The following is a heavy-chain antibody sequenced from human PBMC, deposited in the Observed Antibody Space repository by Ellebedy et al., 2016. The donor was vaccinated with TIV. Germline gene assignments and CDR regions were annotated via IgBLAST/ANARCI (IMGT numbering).Heavy chain of an antibody. D-gene: IGHD3-22*01. J-gene: IGHJ4*02. V-gene: IGHV1-69*04. CDR3: AREDYDSSGYHLGASYYFDY. Sequence: AASVKVSCKASGGTFSSYAISWVRQAPGQGLEWMGRIIPILGIANYAQKFQGRVTITADKSTSTAYMELSSLRSEDTAVYYCAREDYDSSGYHLGASYYFDYWGQGTLVTVSS. CDR2: IIPILGIA. CDR1: GGTFSSYA.